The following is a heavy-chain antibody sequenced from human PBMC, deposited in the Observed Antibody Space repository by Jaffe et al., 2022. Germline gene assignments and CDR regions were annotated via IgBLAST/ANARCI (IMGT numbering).Heavy chain of an antibody. V-gene: IGHV3-48*01. CDR1: GFTFSSYS. J-gene: IGHJ4*02. D-gene: IGHD5-12*01. CDR3: ARSDEYSGYDYYFDY. CDR2: ISSSSSTI. Sequence: EVQLVESGGGLVQPGGSLRLSCAASGFTFSSYSMNWVRQAPGKGLEWVSYISSSSSTIYYADSVKGRFTISRDNAKNSLYLQMNSLRAEDTAVYYCARSDEYSGYDYYFDYWGQGTLVTVSS.